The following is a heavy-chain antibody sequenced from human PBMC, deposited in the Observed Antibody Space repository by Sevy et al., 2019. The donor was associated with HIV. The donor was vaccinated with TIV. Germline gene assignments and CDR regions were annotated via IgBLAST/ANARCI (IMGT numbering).Heavy chain of an antibody. Sequence: SETLSLTCAVYGGSFSGYYWSWIRQPPGKGLEWIGEINHSGSTNYNPSLKSRVTISVDTSKNQFSLKLGSVTAADTAVYYCARGDGGYYYYYGMDVWGQGTTVTVSS. J-gene: IGHJ6*02. CDR2: INHSGST. D-gene: IGHD6-13*01. CDR1: GGSFSGYY. CDR3: ARGDGGYYYYYGMDV. V-gene: IGHV4-34*01.